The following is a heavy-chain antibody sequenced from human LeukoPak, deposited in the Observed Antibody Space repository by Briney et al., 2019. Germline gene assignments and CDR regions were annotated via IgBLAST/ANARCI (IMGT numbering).Heavy chain of an antibody. CDR1: GGSFTMYY. Sequence: PSETLSLTCTVSGGSFTMYYWSWTRQPAGKGLEWIGRIYTTGSTKYNPSLKSRVTISVDTSKNQFSLRLSSVTAADTAVYYCARGRTFDNWGQGTLVTVSS. J-gene: IGHJ4*02. V-gene: IGHV4-4*07. CDR2: IYTTGST. CDR3: ARGRTFDN.